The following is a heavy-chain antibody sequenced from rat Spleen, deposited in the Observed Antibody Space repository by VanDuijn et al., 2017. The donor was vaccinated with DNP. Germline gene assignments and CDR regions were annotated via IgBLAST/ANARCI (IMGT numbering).Heavy chain of an antibody. J-gene: IGHJ4*01. V-gene: IGHV5S10*01. CDR1: GFTFRDYN. D-gene: IGHD1-11*01. Sequence: EVQLVESGGGLVQSGRSLKVSCAASGFTFRDYNMAWVRQAPKKGLEWVATITYDGSKTYYRDSVKGRFTISRDNAKSTLYLQMDSLRSEDTATYYCITFEGRNAWGQGTSVTVSS. CDR3: ITFEGRNA. CDR2: ITYDGSKT.